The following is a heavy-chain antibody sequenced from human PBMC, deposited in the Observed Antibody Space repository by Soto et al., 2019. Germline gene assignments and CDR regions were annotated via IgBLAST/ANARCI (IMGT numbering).Heavy chain of an antibody. J-gene: IGHJ6*02. CDR3: ASLTLVAVAGTGEDYYYYGMDV. V-gene: IGHV4-34*01. CDR1: GGSFSGYY. Sequence: PSETLSLTCAVYGGSFSGYYWSWIRQPPGKGLEWIGEINHSGSTNYNPSLKSRVTISVDKSKNQFSLKLSSVTAADTAVYYCASLTLVAVAGTGEDYYYYGMDVWGQGTTVTVSS. CDR2: INHSGST. D-gene: IGHD6-19*01.